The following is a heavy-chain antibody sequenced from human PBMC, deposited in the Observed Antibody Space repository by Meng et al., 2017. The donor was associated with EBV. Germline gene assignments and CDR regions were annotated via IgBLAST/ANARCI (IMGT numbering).Heavy chain of an antibody. J-gene: IGHJ4*02. Sequence: QGRLGQSGRRGEKPGASVKVSFKASGYPFTGYYMHWVRQAPGQGLEWMGRINPNSGGTNYAQKFQGRVTMTRDTSISTAYMELSRLRSDDTAVYYCARVGIAVAGTGDYWGQGTLVTVSS. V-gene: IGHV1-2*06. CDR3: ARVGIAVAGTGDY. D-gene: IGHD6-19*01. CDR2: INPNSGGT. CDR1: GYPFTGYY.